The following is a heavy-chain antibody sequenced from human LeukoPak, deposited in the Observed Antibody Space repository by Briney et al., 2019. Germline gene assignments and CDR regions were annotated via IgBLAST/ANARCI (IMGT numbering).Heavy chain of an antibody. D-gene: IGHD1-26*01. V-gene: IGHV1-46*01. CDR1: GYTFTSSY. Sequence: ALVKVSCKASGYTFTSSYMHWVRHTPGQGLERMGIINPSGGSTSYAQKFQGRVTMTRGMSTSTVYMELSSLRSEDAAVYYCARDLIRVYSGRNHNWFDPWGQGTLVTVSS. CDR2: INPSGGST. J-gene: IGHJ5*02. CDR3: ARDLIRVYSGRNHNWFDP.